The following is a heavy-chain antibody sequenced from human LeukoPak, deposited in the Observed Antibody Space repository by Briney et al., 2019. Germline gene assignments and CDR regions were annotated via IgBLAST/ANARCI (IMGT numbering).Heavy chain of an antibody. J-gene: IGHJ4*02. D-gene: IGHD1-20*01. Sequence: PGGSLRLSCAASGFTFSSYGMHWVRQAPGKGLEWVAVISYDGSNKYYADSVKGRFTISRDNSKNTLYLQMNSLRAEDTAVYYCAKASSEYNWNDAFDYWGQGTLVTVSS. CDR1: GFTFSSYG. CDR3: AKASSEYNWNDAFDY. V-gene: IGHV3-30*18. CDR2: ISYDGSNK.